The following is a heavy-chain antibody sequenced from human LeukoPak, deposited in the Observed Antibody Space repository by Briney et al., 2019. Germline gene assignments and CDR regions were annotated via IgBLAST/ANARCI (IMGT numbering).Heavy chain of an antibody. J-gene: IGHJ4*02. CDR1: GYSFTSYY. D-gene: IGHD3-10*01. CDR2: IHPRSGDT. V-gene: IGHV1-2*02. Sequence: GASVTVSFTSSGYSFTSYYIHWVRQAPGQGLEWMGFIHPRSGDTRYAQKFQGRVTMAIDTSISTVYMDLSSLGSDDTAVYYCARDGEYGTGSYYRGSFDYWGQGILGTVSS. CDR3: ARDGEYGTGSYYRGSFDY.